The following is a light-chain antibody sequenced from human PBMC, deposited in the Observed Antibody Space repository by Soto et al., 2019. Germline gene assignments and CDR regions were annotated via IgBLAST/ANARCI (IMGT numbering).Light chain of an antibody. Sequence: EILFTQSPATLSLSPGERATLSCRASQSVSSYLAWYQQKHGQPPRILIYDASNRATGIPARFSGSGSRTDFTLTISRLEPEDFEVYYCQQRSNSPITFGQGTRLEIK. V-gene: IGKV3-11*01. CDR2: DAS. J-gene: IGKJ5*01. CDR3: QQRSNSPIT. CDR1: QSVSSY.